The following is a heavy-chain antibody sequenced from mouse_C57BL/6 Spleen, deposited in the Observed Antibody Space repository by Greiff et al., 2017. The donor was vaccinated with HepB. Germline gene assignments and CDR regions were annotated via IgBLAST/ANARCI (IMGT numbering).Heavy chain of an antibody. CDR2: IWSGGST. V-gene: IGHV2-2*01. D-gene: IGHD2-4*01. CDR3: AIYYDYDGHYWYFDV. Sequence: QVQLQQSGPGLVQPSQSLSITCTVSGFSLTSYGVHWVRQSPGKGLEWLGVIWSGGSTDYNAAFISRLSISKDNSKSQVLFKMNSLQADDTAIYYCAIYYDYDGHYWYFDVWGTGTTVTVAA. J-gene: IGHJ1*03. CDR1: GFSLTSYG.